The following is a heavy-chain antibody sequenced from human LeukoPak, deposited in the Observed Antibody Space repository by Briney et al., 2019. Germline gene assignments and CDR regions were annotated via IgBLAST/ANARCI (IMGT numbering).Heavy chain of an antibody. CDR1: GFTFSSYA. CDR3: ARVYCSGGSCYHYYGMDV. CDR2: ISYDGSNK. V-gene: IGHV3-30-3*01. Sequence: QPGGSLRLSCAASGFTFSSYAMHWVRQAPGKGLEWVAVISYDGSNKYYADSVKGRFTISRDNSKNTLYLQMNSLRAEDTAVYYCARVYCSGGSCYHYYGMDVWGQGTTVTVSS. J-gene: IGHJ6*02. D-gene: IGHD2-15*01.